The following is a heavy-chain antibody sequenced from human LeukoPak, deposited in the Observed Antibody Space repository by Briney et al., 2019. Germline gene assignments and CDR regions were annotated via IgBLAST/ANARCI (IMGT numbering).Heavy chain of an antibody. Sequence: SETLSLTCTVSGGSISSYYWSWIRQPPGKGLEWIGYVYYSGSTNYNPSLKSRVTISVDTSKNQFSLKVNSVTAADTAVYYCARGAIAPAAIDYWGQGTLVTVSS. CDR2: VYYSGST. J-gene: IGHJ4*02. CDR3: ARGAIAPAAIDY. D-gene: IGHD2-2*01. CDR1: GGSISSYY. V-gene: IGHV4-59*01.